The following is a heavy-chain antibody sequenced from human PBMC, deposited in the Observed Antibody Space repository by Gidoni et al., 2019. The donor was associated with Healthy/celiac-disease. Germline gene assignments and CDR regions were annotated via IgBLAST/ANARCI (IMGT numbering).Heavy chain of an antibody. CDR2: IKSKTDGGTT. D-gene: IGHD3-22*01. CDR1: GFTFSNAW. J-gene: IGHJ2*01. Sequence: EVQLVESGGGLVKHGGSLRLSCAASGFTFSNAWMSWVRQSPGKGLEWVGLIKSKTDGGTTDYASPVKGRFTISRDYSKNTLYLPINILKPDDTSVYYFTSLYYYDSSGDYGEYCSFDLWGRGTLVTVSS. CDR3: TSLYYYDSSGDYGEYCSFDL. V-gene: IGHV3-15*01.